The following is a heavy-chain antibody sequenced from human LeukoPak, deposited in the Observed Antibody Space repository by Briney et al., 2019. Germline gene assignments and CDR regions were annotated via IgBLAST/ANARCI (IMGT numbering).Heavy chain of an antibody. V-gene: IGHV3-48*03. Sequence: GGSLRLSCAASGFTFSSYEMSWVRQAPGKGLEWVSYISSGSSTIYYADSVKGRFTIPRDNAKNSLYLQMNSLRAEDTAVYYCARVNNGGVGWEYYFDYWGQGTLVTVSS. J-gene: IGHJ4*02. D-gene: IGHD1/OR15-1a*01. CDR3: ARVNNGGVGWEYYFDY. CDR1: GFTFSSYE. CDR2: ISSGSSTI.